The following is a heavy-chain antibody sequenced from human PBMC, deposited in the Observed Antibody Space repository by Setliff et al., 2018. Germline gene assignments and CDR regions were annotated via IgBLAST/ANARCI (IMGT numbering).Heavy chain of an antibody. J-gene: IGHJ4*02. CDR2: ISGSSEST. CDR3: AKRGPYCSGGTCHYYFDY. CDR1: TFTFSNYA. V-gene: IGHV3-23*01. D-gene: IGHD2-15*01. Sequence: GGSLRLSCAASTFTFSNYAMNWVRQAPGKGLEWVSTISGSSESTYYADSVKGRFTISRDNSKNTLHLQMNSLRAEDTAVYYCAKRGPYCSGGTCHYYFDYWGQGTLVTVSS.